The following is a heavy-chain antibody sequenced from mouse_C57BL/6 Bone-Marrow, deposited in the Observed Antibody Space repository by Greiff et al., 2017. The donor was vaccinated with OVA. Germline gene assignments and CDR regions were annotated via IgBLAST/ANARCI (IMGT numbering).Heavy chain of an antibody. J-gene: IGHJ4*01. V-gene: IGHV1-36*01. CDR3: ARGIYYGSSYDYYAMDY. CDR2: VYPYNGGT. D-gene: IGHD1-1*01. Sequence: EVKVVESGPVLVKPGPSVKISCKASGFTFTDYYMHWVKQSHGKSLEWIGLVYPYNGGTSYNQKFKGKATLTVDTSSSTAYMELNSLTSEDSAVYYCARGIYYGSSYDYYAMDYWGQGTSVTVSS. CDR1: GFTFTDYY.